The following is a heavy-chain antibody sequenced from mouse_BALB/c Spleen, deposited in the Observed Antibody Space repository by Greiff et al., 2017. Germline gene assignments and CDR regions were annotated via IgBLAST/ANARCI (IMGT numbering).Heavy chain of an antibody. CDR2: ISSGGGST. V-gene: IGHV5-12-1*01. CDR3: ARQHYGSSFDY. CDR1: GFAFSSYD. J-gene: IGHJ2*01. D-gene: IGHD1-1*01. Sequence: EVKLVESGGGLVKPGGSLKLSCAASGFAFSSYDMSWVRQTPEKRLEWVAYISSGGGSTYYPDTVKGRFTISRDNAKNTLYLQMSSLKSEDTAMYYCARQHYGSSFDYWGQGTTLTVSS.